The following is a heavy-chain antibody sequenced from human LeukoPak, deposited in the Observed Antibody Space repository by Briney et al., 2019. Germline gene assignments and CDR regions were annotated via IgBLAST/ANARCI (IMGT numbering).Heavy chain of an antibody. CDR3: ARVEARRESWLQHFDY. Sequence: PSQTLSLTCTVSGGSISSGSYYWSWIRQPAGKGLEWIGRIYTSGSTNYNPSLKSRVTISVGTSKNQFSLKLSSVTAADTAVYYCARVEARRESWLQHFDYWGQGTLVTVSS. CDR2: IYTSGST. V-gene: IGHV4-61*02. CDR1: GGSISSGSYY. D-gene: IGHD5-24*01. J-gene: IGHJ4*02.